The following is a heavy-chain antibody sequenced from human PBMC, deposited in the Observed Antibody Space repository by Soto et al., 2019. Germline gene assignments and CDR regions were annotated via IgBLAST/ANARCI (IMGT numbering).Heavy chain of an antibody. V-gene: IGHV3-30-3*01. D-gene: IGHD5-12*01. CDR2: ISYDGSNK. J-gene: IGHJ4*02. Sequence: GGSLRLSCAASGFTFSSYAMHWVRQAPGEGLEWVAVISYDGSNKYYADSVKGRFTISRDNSKNTLYLQMNSLRAEDTAVYYCARDSGLMATLYYFDYWGQGTLVTVSS. CDR3: ARDSGLMATLYYFDY. CDR1: GFTFSSYA.